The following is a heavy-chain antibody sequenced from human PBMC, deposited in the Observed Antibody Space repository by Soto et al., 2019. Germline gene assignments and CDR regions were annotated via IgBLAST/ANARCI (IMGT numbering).Heavy chain of an antibody. CDR2: LSWNSGSI. V-gene: IGHV3-9*01. D-gene: IGHD6-13*01. CDR1: GFTFDDYA. J-gene: IGHJ1*01. Sequence: DVQLVESGGGLVQPGRSLRLSCAASGFTFDDYAMHWVRQAPGKGLEWVSGLSWNSGSIGYEDSVKGRVTISRDNAKNSMYLHMNRLRAEDTAMYYCEKDRKLVLSFSCDDRGQGTLLTVSS. CDR3: EKDRKLVLSFSCDD.